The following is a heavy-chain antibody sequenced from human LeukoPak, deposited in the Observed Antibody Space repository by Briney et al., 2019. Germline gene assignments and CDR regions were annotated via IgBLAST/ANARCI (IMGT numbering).Heavy chain of an antibody. Sequence: PSQTLSLTCSLAAASISDYSWSWIRQPARKGMEFIGRLSSSANTYNSPSLKSRITLSMATSKNHFSLNLTSVTAADTAVYYCARDRTAPRQRFFDYWGKGILVTVSS. CDR1: AASISDYS. J-gene: IGHJ4*02. V-gene: IGHV4-4*07. D-gene: IGHD2-21*02. CDR3: ARDRTAPRQRFFDY. CDR2: LSSSANT.